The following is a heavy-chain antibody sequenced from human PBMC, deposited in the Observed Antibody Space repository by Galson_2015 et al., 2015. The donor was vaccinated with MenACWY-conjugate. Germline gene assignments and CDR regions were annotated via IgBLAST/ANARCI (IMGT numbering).Heavy chain of an antibody. J-gene: IGHJ5*01. D-gene: IGHD5-24*01. V-gene: IGHV3-74*01. CDR3: TRGNDGYGWFDS. CDR2: ISSDGSVT. CDR1: GFTFSHYW. Sequence: SLRLSCAASGFTFSHYWMHWVRQAPGKGLVWVSRISSDGSVTNYADSVKGRFTISRDNAKNTLYLQMNSLRGDDTAVYYCTRGNDGYGWFDSWGQGTLVTVSS.